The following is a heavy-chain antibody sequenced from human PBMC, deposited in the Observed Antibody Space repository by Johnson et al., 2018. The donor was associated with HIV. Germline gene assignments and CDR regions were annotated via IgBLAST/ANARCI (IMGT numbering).Heavy chain of an antibody. D-gene: IGHD6-19*01. CDR3: AKGTSRGWADAFDV. Sequence: VQLVESGGGLVQPGGSLRLSCAASGFAFTTYYMSWVRQAPGQGLQWVSVISGSGGSAYYADSVKGRFIISRDNSKNTLFLQMNSLRAEDTAVYYCAKGTSRGWADAFDVWGQGTMVTVSS. J-gene: IGHJ3*01. V-gene: IGHV3-23*04. CDR2: ISGSGGSA. CDR1: GFAFTTYY.